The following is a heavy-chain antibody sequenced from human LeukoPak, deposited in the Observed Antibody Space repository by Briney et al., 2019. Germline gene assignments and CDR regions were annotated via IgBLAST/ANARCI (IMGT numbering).Heavy chain of an antibody. Sequence: SETLSLTCTVSGGSISSYYWSWIRQPPGKGLEWIGRIYTSGSTNYNPSLKSRVTMSVDTSKNQFSLKLSSVTAADTAVYYCARGATIFGVGDYWGQGTLVTVSS. J-gene: IGHJ4*02. CDR3: ARGATIFGVGDY. D-gene: IGHD3-3*01. V-gene: IGHV4-4*07. CDR1: GGSISSYY. CDR2: IYTSGST.